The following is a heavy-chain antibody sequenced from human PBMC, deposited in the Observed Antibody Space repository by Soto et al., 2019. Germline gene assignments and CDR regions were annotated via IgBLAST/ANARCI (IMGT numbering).Heavy chain of an antibody. CDR1: GGTFSSYA. Sequence: QVRLVQSGAEVKKPGSSVKVSCEASGGTFSSYAVTWVRQAPGQGLEWMGGIIPIVTTPNYAQKFQGRLSITGDKSTSTSYMESSSLRSEDTPVYYCARVGYKFWSRYHYYGMDVWGQGTTVIVSS. D-gene: IGHD3-3*01. CDR2: IIPIVTTP. V-gene: IGHV1-69*06. CDR3: ARVGYKFWSRYHYYGMDV. J-gene: IGHJ6*02.